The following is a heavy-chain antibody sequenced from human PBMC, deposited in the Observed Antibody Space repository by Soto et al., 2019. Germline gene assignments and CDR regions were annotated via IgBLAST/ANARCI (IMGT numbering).Heavy chain of an antibody. D-gene: IGHD2-2*01. CDR3: AASTPEVVPPAKAYYYYYMDV. V-gene: IGHV1-58*02. CDR2: IVVGSGNT. CDR1: GFTFTSSA. J-gene: IGHJ6*03. Sequence: QMQLVQSGPEVKKPGTSVKVSCKASGFTFTSSAMQWVRQARGQRLEWIGWIVVGSGNTNYAQKFQERVTITRDMSTSTAYMELSSLRSEDTAVYYCAASTPEVVPPAKAYYYYYMDVWGKGTTVTVSS.